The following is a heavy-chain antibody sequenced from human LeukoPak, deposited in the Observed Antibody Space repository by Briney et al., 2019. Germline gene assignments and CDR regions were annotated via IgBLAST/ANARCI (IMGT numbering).Heavy chain of an antibody. D-gene: IGHD6-13*01. J-gene: IGHJ6*02. V-gene: IGHV4-59*12. Sequence: SETLSLTCTVSGGSISSYYWSWIRQPPGKGLEWIGDIYNSGNTNYNPSLKSRVTISVDTSKNQFSLKLSSVTAADTAVYYCAKLTYSSTSGGVGVWGQGTTVTVSS. CDR3: AKLTYSSTSGGVGV. CDR1: GGSISSYY. CDR2: IYNSGNT.